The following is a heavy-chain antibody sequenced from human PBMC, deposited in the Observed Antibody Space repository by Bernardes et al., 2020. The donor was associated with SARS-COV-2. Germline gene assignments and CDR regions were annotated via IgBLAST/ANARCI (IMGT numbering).Heavy chain of an antibody. CDR2: VSSDNRTT. D-gene: IGHD1-26*01. CDR1: GFLFRDYG. V-gene: IGHV1-18*01. Sequence: ASVKVSCKASGFLFRDYGINWVRQAPGQGLEWMGWVSSDNRTTNYAQTFQGRVTLTTDTSTKTTYMDLRSLRFDDTAFYYCASGPYTGSYTLLKFWGQGTSVTVSS. CDR3: ASGPYTGSYTLLKF. J-gene: IGHJ1*01.